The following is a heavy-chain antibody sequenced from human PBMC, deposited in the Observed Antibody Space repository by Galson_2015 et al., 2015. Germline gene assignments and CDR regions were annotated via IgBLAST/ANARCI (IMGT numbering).Heavy chain of an antibody. D-gene: IGHD3-3*01. CDR2: ISAYNGNT. CDR1: GYTFTSYG. Sequence: SVKVSCKASGYTFTSYGISWVRQAPGQGLEWMGWISAYNGNTNYAQKLQGRVTMTTDTSTSTAYMELRSLRSDDTAVYYCARLTTYYDFWSGYFQGMDVWGQGTTVTVSS. V-gene: IGHV1-18*04. CDR3: ARLTTYYDFWSGYFQGMDV. J-gene: IGHJ6*02.